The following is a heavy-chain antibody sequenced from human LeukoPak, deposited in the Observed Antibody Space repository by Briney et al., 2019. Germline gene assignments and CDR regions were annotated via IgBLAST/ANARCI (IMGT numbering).Heavy chain of an antibody. CDR3: ARDETMGAPGDY. CDR1: GGTFSSYA. Sequence: SVKVSCKASGGTFSSYAISWVRQAPGQGLEWMGGIIPIFGTANYAQKFQSRVTITTDESTSTAYMELSSLRSEDTAVYYCARDETMGAPGDYWGQGTLVTVSS. J-gene: IGHJ4*02. V-gene: IGHV1-69*05. D-gene: IGHD1-26*01. CDR2: IIPIFGTA.